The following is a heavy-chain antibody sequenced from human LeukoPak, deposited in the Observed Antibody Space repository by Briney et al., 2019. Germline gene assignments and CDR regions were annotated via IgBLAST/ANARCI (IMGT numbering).Heavy chain of an antibody. CDR3: TRVGYIDEGIDY. CDR1: GFTFSSYA. Sequence: PGGSLRLSCAASGFTFSSYAMHWVRQAPGKGLEWVANIKQDGSEKYYVDSVKGRFTISRDNAKNSLYLQMNSLRAEDTAIYYCTRVGYIDEGIDYWGQGTLVTVSS. D-gene: IGHD5-24*01. V-gene: IGHV3-7*04. J-gene: IGHJ4*02. CDR2: IKQDGSEK.